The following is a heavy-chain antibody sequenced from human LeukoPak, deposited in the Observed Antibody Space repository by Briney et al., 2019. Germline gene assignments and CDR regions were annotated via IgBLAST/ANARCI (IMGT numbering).Heavy chain of an antibody. CDR1: GGSFSGYY. CDR3: ARGGLIQRHAFDI. D-gene: IGHD1-1*01. CDR2: INPSGSP. J-gene: IGHJ3*02. Sequence: SETLSLTCAVYGGSFSGYYRSWIRQPPGKGLEWIGEINPSGSPNYNPSLKSRVTISVDTSKNQFSLKLSSMTAADTAVYYCARGGLIQRHAFDIWGQGTMVTVSS. V-gene: IGHV4-34*01.